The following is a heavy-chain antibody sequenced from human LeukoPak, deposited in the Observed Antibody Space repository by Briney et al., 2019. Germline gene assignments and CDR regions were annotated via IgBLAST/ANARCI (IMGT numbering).Heavy chain of an antibody. CDR3: ARDVCSSSSCYDY. J-gene: IGHJ4*02. D-gene: IGHD2-15*01. V-gene: IGHV4-61*08. Sequence: SETLSLTCTVSGGSVSSGGYYWSWIRQPPGKGLEWIGYIYNSGSANYNPSLKSRVTMSVDTSKNQFSLKLSSVTAADTAVYYCARDVCSSSSCYDYWGQGTLVTVSS. CDR1: GGSVSSGGYY. CDR2: IYNSGSA.